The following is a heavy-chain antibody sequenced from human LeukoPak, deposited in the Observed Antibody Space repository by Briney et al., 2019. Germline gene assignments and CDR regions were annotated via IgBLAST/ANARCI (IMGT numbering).Heavy chain of an antibody. Sequence: SETLSLTCAVYGGSFSGYYWSWIRQPPGKGLEWIGEINHSGSTNYNPSLKSRVTISVDTSKNQFSLKLSFVTAADTAVYYCARGRYYYGSGSYPRDAFDIWGQGTMVTVSS. CDR3: ARGRYYYGSGSYPRDAFDI. CDR1: GGSFSGYY. J-gene: IGHJ3*02. D-gene: IGHD3-10*01. V-gene: IGHV4-34*01. CDR2: INHSGST.